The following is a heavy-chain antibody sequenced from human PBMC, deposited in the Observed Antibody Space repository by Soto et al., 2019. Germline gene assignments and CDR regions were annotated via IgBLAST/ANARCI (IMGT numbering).Heavy chain of an antibody. D-gene: IGHD4-17*01. CDR2: VYYSGTT. CDR3: ARTTAVPNTLRSRYFFDY. V-gene: IGHV4-61*01. CDR1: GGSVIDKTYY. J-gene: IGHJ4*02. Sequence: SETLSLTCSVSGGSVIDKTYYCGCIRQPPWNRLEWIGYVYYSGTTNYNPSLKSRVTISVDLSKNRFSLRLSSVTTADTALYYCARTTAVPNTLRSRYFFDYWGQGTLVTVSS.